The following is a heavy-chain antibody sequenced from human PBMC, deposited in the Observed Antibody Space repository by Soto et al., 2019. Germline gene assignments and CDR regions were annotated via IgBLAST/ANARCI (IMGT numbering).Heavy chain of an antibody. V-gene: IGHV1-2*02. Sequence: VKVSCKASGFSFTGYYIHWLRQAPGQGLEWMGWINAHSGGTEYAQKFQGRVTLTRDTSISTAYMTLSSLRSDDTAIYYCAKDLTRQLAYWLDPWGQGTQVTVSS. CDR3: AKDLTRQLAYWLDP. J-gene: IGHJ5*02. CDR2: INAHSGGT. CDR1: GFSFTGYY. D-gene: IGHD6-6*01.